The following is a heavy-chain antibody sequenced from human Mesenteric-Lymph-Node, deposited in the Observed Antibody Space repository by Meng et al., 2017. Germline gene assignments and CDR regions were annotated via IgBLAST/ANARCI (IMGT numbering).Heavy chain of an antibody. D-gene: IGHD3-3*01. J-gene: IGHJ6*02. V-gene: IGHV3-7*01. CDR3: ARDWEWLLLTRINYGMDV. CDR2: SEK. CDR1: GFPFSTYW. Sequence: GESLKISCVVSGFPFSTYWMSWVRQAPGKGLGSEKYYVDSVKGRFTISRDNAKKSLYLQMNSLRAEDTAVYYCARDWEWLLLTRINYGMDVWGQGTTVTVSS.